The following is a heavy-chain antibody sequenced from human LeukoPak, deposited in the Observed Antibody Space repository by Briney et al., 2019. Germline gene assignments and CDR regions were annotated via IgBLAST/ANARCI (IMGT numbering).Heavy chain of an antibody. V-gene: IGHV1-69*13. CDR3: ARGFPNRYYYDSSGFYGYYFEY. CDR2: IMPTFGTS. Sequence: GASVKVSCKASGGTFSSYAINWVRLAPGQGLEWMGGIMPTFGTSSYAQKFQGRVTIIADESTSTAYMELRSLRSDDTAVYYCARGFPNRYYYDSSGFYGYYFEYWGQGTLVTVSS. CDR1: GGTFSSYA. J-gene: IGHJ4*02. D-gene: IGHD3-22*01.